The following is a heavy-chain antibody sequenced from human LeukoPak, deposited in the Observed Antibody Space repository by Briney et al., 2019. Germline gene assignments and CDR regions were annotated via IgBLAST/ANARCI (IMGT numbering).Heavy chain of an antibody. D-gene: IGHD3-22*01. CDR3: ARVTRTNYYDSSGYQFDY. V-gene: IGHV4-59*01. CDR2: IYYSGST. CDR1: GGSISSYY. J-gene: IGHJ4*02. Sequence: SEALSLTCTVSGGSISSYYWSWIRQPPGKGLEWIGYIYYSGSTNYNPSLKSRVTISVDTSKNQFSLKLSSVTAADTAVYYCARVTRTNYYDSSGYQFDYWGQGTLVTVSS.